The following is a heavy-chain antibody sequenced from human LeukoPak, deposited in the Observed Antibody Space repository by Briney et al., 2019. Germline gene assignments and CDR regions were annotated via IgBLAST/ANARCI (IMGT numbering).Heavy chain of an antibody. CDR2: IWYDGSNK. CDR1: GFTFSSYG. CDR3: ARDREAYYDYVWGSYRSYYFDY. J-gene: IGHJ4*02. D-gene: IGHD3-16*02. Sequence: GGSLRLSCAASGFTFSSYGMHWVRQAPGKGLEWVAVIWYDGSNKYYADSVKGRFTISRDNSKNTLYPQMNSLRAEDTAVYYCARDREAYYDYVWGSYRSYYFDYWGQGTLVTVSS. V-gene: IGHV3-33*01.